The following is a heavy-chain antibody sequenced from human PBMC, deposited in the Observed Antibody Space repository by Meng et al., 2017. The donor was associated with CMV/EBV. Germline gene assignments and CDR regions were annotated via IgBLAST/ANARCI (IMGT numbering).Heavy chain of an antibody. D-gene: IGHD6-6*01. J-gene: IGHJ4*02. Sequence: ASVKVSCKASEYTFTSYYMHWVRQAPGQGLEWMGIINPSGGSTSYAQKFQGRVTMTRDTSTSTVYMELSSLRSEDTAVYYCARFPYSSSLGIYYFDYWGQGTLVTVSS. CDR2: INPSGGST. CDR1: EYTFTSYY. V-gene: IGHV1-46*01. CDR3: ARFPYSSSLGIYYFDY.